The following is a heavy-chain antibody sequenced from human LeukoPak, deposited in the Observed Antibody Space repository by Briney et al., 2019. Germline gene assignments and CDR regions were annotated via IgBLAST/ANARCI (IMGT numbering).Heavy chain of an antibody. CDR1: GFAFSTHG. Sequence: GGTLRLSCAASGFAFSTHGMGWVRQAPGKGLEWVSAIGGGGSDTYYADSVKGRFTISRDNSKNTLFLHMNSLRAEDTALYYCAKSSGSWKFDYWGQGTLVTVSP. CDR3: AKSSGSWKFDY. V-gene: IGHV3-23*01. D-gene: IGHD1-1*01. CDR2: IGGGGSDT. J-gene: IGHJ4*02.